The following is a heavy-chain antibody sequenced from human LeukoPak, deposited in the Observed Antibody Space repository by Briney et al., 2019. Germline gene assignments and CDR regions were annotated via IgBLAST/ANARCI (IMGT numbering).Heavy chain of an antibody. D-gene: IGHD4-17*01. V-gene: IGHV4-39*01. CDR1: GGSISSSSYY. CDR2: IYYSGGT. CDR3: ARHTRAAVTRDWFDP. J-gene: IGHJ5*02. Sequence: PSETLSLTCTVSGGSISSSSYYWGWIRQPPGKGLEWIGSIYYSGGTYYNPSLKSRVTISVDTSKNQFSLKLSSVTAADTAVYYCARHTRAAVTRDWFDPWGQGTLVTVSS.